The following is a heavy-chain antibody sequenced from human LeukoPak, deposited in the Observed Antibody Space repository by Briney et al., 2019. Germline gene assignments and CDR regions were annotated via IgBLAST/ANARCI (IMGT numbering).Heavy chain of an antibody. Sequence: GGSLRLSCAASGLSFSRYRMSWVRQAPGKGLEWVANINQDGSEKYYVDSVKGRFTTSRDNAKNSLHMQMNSLRAEDTAVYYCGLYSSSQTAMDVWGQGTAVTVSS. CDR2: INQDGSEK. CDR1: GLSFSRYR. J-gene: IGHJ6*02. D-gene: IGHD2-2*01. V-gene: IGHV3-7*01. CDR3: GLYSSSQTAMDV.